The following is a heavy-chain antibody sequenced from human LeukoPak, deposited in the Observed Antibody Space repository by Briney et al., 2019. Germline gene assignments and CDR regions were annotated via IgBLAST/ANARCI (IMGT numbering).Heavy chain of an antibody. CDR1: GYTFTAYY. CDR3: TSDGGWYFNY. V-gene: IGHV1-2*02. CDR2: INPNSGGT. Sequence: ASVKVSCKASGYTFTAYYMHWVRLAPGQGLEWMGWINPNSGGTNYAQKFQGRATMTRDTSISTAYMGLSSLKSDDTAVYYCTSDGGWYFNYWGQGSLVTVSS. J-gene: IGHJ4*02. D-gene: IGHD6-19*01.